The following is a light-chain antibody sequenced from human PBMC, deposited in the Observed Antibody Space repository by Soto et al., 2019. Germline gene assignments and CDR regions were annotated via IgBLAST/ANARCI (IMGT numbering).Light chain of an antibody. CDR2: DAS. Sequence: EIVMTQSPATLSVSPGERVTLSCRASQSVSSNLAWYQQKPGQPPRLLIYDASTRATGIPARFSGSGSGTEFTLTISNLQSEDFAVYYCQQYNKWPPWTFGQGTKVEIK. J-gene: IGKJ1*01. CDR1: QSVSSN. CDR3: QQYNKWPPWT. V-gene: IGKV3-15*01.